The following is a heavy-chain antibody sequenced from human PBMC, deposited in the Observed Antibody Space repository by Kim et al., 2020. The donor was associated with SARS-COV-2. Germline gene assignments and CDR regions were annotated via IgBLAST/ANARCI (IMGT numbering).Heavy chain of an antibody. CDR3: ARDLNYDILTGYYNY. D-gene: IGHD3-9*01. CDR2: ISSSSSYI. J-gene: IGHJ4*02. CDR1: GFTFSSYS. V-gene: IGHV3-21*01. Sequence: GGSLRLSCAASGFTFSSYSMNWVRQAPGKGLEWVSSISSSSSYIYYADSVKGRFTISRDNAKNSLYLQMNSLRAEDTAVYYCARDLNYDILTGYYNYWGQGILVTVSS.